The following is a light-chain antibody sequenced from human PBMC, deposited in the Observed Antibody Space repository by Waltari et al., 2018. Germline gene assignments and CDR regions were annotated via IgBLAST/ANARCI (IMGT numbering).Light chain of an antibody. V-gene: IGKV3-11*01. CDR1: QSVSSY. CDR2: DAS. J-gene: IGKJ3*01. Sequence: IVFTQSPATPSLSPGARATLSCRASQSVSSYLAWSQQKPGQAPRLLIYDASNRATGIPARFSGSGSGTDFTLSISSLEPEDFAVYYCQQRSNWPRTFGPGTKVDIK. CDR3: QQRSNWPRT.